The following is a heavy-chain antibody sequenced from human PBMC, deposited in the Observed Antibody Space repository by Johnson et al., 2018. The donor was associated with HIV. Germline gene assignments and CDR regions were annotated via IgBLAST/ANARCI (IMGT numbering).Heavy chain of an antibody. V-gene: IGHV3-23*01. J-gene: IGHJ3*02. Sequence: EVQLLESGGGLVQPGGSLRLSCAGSGFTFSSHAMSWVRQAPGKGLEWVSAIRGSGDGTYYADSVKGRFTIYRDNSKNTMYIQMNSLRADDTTVYYCSEGGSGSDCDAFGILGQGTTVTVSS. CDR3: SEGGSGSDCDAFGI. D-gene: IGHD5-12*01. CDR2: IRGSGDGT. CDR1: GFTFSSHA.